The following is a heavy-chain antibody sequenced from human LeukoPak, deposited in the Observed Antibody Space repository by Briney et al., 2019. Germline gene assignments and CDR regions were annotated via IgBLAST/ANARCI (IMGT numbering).Heavy chain of an antibody. CDR1: GFTFSSYG. CDR2: ISYDGSNK. D-gene: IGHD3-9*01. CDR3: ARDLDWGAFDA. J-gene: IGHJ5*02. V-gene: IGHV3-30*03. Sequence: GGSLRLSCAASGFTFSSYGMHWVRQAPGKGLEWVAVISYDGSNKYYADSVKGRFTISRDNSKNTVSLQMNSLRAEDTALYYCARDLDWGAFDAWGQGTLVTVSS.